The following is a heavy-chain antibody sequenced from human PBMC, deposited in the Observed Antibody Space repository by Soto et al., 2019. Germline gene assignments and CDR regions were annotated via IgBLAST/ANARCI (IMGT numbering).Heavy chain of an antibody. CDR3: ARVIGYSHTDY. V-gene: IGHV3-74*01. CDR2: INSDGSST. Sequence: PGGSLRLSCAASGFTFSNYWMHWVRQAPGKGLVWVSRINSDGSSTTYADSVTGRFTISRDNAKNTLYLQMNSLRAEDTAVYYCARVIGYSHTDYWGQGTLVTVSS. D-gene: IGHD5-18*01. CDR1: GFTFSNYW. J-gene: IGHJ4*02.